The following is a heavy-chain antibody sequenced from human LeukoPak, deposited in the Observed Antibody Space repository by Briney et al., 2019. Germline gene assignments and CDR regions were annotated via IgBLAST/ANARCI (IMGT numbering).Heavy chain of an antibody. J-gene: IGHJ3*02. V-gene: IGHV4-59*12. Sequence: SETLSLTCTVSGGSTSSYYWSWIRQPPGKGLEWIGYIHYSGSTNYNPSLKSRVTISVDTSKNQFSLKLSSVTAADTAVYYCARDTRTYYDILTGYYGAFDIWGQGTMVTVSS. CDR1: GGSTSSYY. CDR3: ARDTRTYYDILTGYYGAFDI. D-gene: IGHD3-9*01. CDR2: IHYSGST.